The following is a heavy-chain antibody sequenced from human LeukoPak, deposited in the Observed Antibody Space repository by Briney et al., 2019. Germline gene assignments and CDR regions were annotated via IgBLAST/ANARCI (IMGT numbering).Heavy chain of an antibody. CDR1: GFTFSNYG. CDR3: ARDPSNTSGWMTWFDS. D-gene: IGHD6-19*01. CDR2: ISAYNGDT. V-gene: IGHV1-18*01. Sequence: ASVKVSCKASGFTFSNYGISWVRQAPGQGLEWMGWISAYNGDTNYAQRLQGRVTMTTDTSTSTAYMELRSLRSDDTAVYYCARDPSNTSGWMTWFDSWGQGTLVTVSS. J-gene: IGHJ5*01.